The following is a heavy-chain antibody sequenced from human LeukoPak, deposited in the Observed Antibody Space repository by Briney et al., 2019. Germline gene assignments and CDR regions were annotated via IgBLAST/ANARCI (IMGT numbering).Heavy chain of an antibody. CDR2: VYDSESP. CDR1: GGYFSVYY. V-gene: IGHV4-59*12. J-gene: IGHJ4*02. CDR3: ASGVVTKPSSPFDY. Sequence: SETLSLTCTVSGGYFSVYYWTWIRQPPGEGLEWIGYVYDSESPKYNPSLKSRVTILVDTSKNQFSLNLRSVTAADTAVYYCASGVVTKPSSPFDYWGQGTLVTVSS. D-gene: IGHD3-3*01.